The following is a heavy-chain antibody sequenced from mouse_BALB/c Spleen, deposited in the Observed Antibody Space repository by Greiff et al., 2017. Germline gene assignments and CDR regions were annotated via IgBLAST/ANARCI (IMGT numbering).Heavy chain of an antibody. Sequence: VTLKESGAELVKPGASVKLSCTASGFNIKDTYMHWVKQRPEQGLEWIGRIDPANGNTKYDPKFQGKATITADTSSNTAYLQLSSLTSEDTAVYYCARDYGSRYFDYWGQGTTLTVSS. CDR1: GFNIKDTY. D-gene: IGHD1-1*01. CDR3: ARDYGSRYFDY. CDR2: IDPANGNT. J-gene: IGHJ2*01. V-gene: IGHV14-3*02.